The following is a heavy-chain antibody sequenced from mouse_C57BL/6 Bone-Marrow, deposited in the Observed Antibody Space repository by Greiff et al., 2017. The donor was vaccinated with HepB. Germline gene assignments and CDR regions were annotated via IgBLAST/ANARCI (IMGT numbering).Heavy chain of an antibody. V-gene: IGHV1-54*01. J-gene: IGHJ4*01. Sequence: VQRVESGAELVRPGTSVKVSCTASGFAFTNYLIEWVKQRPGQGLEWIGVINPGSGDTDYNEKFKGKATLTADKSTSTAYMQLSNLTSEDSAVYICARKGDPYYYAMDYWGQGTSVTVSS. D-gene: IGHD2-13*01. CDR2: INPGSGDT. CDR1: GFAFTNYL. CDR3: ARKGDPYYYAMDY.